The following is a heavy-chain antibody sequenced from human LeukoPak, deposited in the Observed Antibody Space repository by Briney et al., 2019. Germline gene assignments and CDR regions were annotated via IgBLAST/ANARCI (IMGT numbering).Heavy chain of an antibody. CDR1: GFASSSYW. V-gene: IGHV3-7*01. D-gene: IGHD3-10*01. CDR2: IQQGGSAK. CDR3: ARIRGDGSTFEY. J-gene: IGHJ4*02. Sequence: PGGSLRLFCAASGFASSSYWMSWVRQAPGKGLEEVANIQQGGSAKYYVDSVKGRFTISRDDAKNSLFLQMDSLRAEDTAVYFCARIRGDGSTFEYWGRGTLVTVSS.